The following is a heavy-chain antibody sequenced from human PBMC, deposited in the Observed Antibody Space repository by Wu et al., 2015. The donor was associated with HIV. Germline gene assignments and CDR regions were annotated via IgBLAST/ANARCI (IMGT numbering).Heavy chain of an antibody. V-gene: IGHV1-2*02. CDR2: SNPNNGDT. CDR3: ARGIAARPAVEYFQH. Sequence: QVQLVQSGAEVKKPGASVKVSCKASGYIFSGYYMHWVRQAPGQGLEWMGWSNPNNGDTNYAQKFQGRVTMTRDTSISTAYMEISRLRSDDTAVYYCARGIAARPAVEYFQHWGQGTLVTVSS. J-gene: IGHJ1*01. CDR1: GYIFSGYY. D-gene: IGHD6-6*01.